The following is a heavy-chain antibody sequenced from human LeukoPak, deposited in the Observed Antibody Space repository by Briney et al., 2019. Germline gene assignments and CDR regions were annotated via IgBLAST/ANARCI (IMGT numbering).Heavy chain of an antibody. D-gene: IGHD3-3*01. CDR1: GYTFTSYG. Sequence: ASVKVSCKASGYTFTSYGISWVRQAPGRGLEWMGWSSPYNSNTNYAQKLQGRVTMTTDTSTSTAYMELRSLRSDDTAVYYCARVMDHYHYYFHYWGQGTLVTVSS. V-gene: IGHV1-18*01. J-gene: IGHJ4*02. CDR3: ARVMDHYHYYFHY. CDR2: SSPYNSNT.